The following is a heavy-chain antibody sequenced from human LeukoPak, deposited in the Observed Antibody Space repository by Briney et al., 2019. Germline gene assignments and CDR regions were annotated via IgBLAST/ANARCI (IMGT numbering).Heavy chain of an antibody. V-gene: IGHV1-24*01. CDR1: GYTLTELS. CDR3: ATSVGDTTMVTNYYGLDV. Sequence: ASVKVSCKVSGYTLTELSMHWVRQAPGKGPEWMGNFDPEDGRTIYAQKFQGRITMTEDTSTDTAYMELSSLRSEDTAVYYCATSVGDTTMVTNYYGLDVRGQGTTVTVSS. J-gene: IGHJ6*02. D-gene: IGHD5-18*01. CDR2: FDPEDGRT.